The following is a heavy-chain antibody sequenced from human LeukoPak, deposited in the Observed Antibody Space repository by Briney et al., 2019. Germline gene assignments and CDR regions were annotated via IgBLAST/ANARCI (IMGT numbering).Heavy chain of an antibody. CDR2: INPSGGST. V-gene: IGHV1-46*01. CDR3: ARDRNSDGSGSSYYYYGMDV. D-gene: IGHD3-10*01. Sequence: ASVKVSCKASGYTFTSYYMHWVRQAPGQGLEWMGIINPSGGSTSYAQKFQGRVTMTRDTSTSTVYMELSSLRSEDTAVYYCARDRNSDGSGSSYYYYGMDVWGQGTTVTVSS. CDR1: GYTFTSYY. J-gene: IGHJ6*02.